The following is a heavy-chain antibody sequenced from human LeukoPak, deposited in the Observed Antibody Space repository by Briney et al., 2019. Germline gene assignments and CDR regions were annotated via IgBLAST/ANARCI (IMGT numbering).Heavy chain of an antibody. CDR2: IYTSGST. J-gene: IGHJ5*02. V-gene: IGHV4-4*07. D-gene: IGHD6-19*01. Sequence: SETLSLTCTVSGGSISSYYWSWIRQPPGKGLEWIGRIYTSGSTNYNPSLKSRVTMSVDTSKNQFSLKLSSVPAADTAVYYCARDQSSGWYSGWFDPWGQGTLVTVSS. CDR3: ARDQSSGWYSGWFDP. CDR1: GGSISSYY.